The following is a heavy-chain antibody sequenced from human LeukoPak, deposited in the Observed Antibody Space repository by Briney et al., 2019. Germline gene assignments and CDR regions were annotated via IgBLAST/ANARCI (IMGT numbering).Heavy chain of an antibody. J-gene: IGHJ5*02. V-gene: IGHV4-4*07. CDR1: GGSISNYY. D-gene: IGHD3-16*01. CDR3: ARAGLIFRYNWFDP. CDR2: IYTSGST. Sequence: PSETLSLTCTVSGGSISNYYWSWIRQPAGKGLEWIGRIYTSGSTNYNPSLKSRVTMSVDTSKNQFSLKLSSVTAADTAVYYCARAGLIFRYNWFDPWGQGTLVTVSS.